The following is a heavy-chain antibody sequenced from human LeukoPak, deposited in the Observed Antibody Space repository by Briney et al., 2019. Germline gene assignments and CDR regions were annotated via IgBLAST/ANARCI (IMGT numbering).Heavy chain of an antibody. J-gene: IGHJ4*02. CDR3: ARHGSTGDYFDY. CDR1: GGSIRTYY. Sequence: PSETLSLTCSVSGGSIRTYYWNWIRQPPGKRLEWIGYIYYSGSTNYNPSLKSRVTISVDTSKNQFSLKLSSVTAADTAVYYCARHGSTGDYFDYWGQGTLVTVSS. V-gene: IGHV4-59*08. CDR2: IYYSGST. D-gene: IGHD7-27*01.